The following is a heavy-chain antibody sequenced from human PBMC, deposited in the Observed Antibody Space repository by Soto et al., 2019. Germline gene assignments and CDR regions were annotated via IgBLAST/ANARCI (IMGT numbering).Heavy chain of an antibody. D-gene: IGHD3-10*01. Sequence: SETLSLTCTASGGSISSYYWSWIRQPPGKGLEWIGYIYYSGSTNYNPSLKSRVTISVDTSKNQFSLKLSSVTAADTAVYYCARDRGGGPIGLYYGMDVWGQGTTVTVSS. CDR2: IYYSGST. CDR3: ARDRGGGPIGLYYGMDV. V-gene: IGHV4-59*01. CDR1: GGSISSYY. J-gene: IGHJ6*02.